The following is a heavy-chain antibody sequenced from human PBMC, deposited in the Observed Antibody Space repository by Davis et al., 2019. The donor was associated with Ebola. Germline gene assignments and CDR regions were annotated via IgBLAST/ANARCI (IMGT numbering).Heavy chain of an antibody. Sequence: GESLKISCRGYGYSFTNYWIGGVRQMPGKGREWMGIIYPGDSDTRYSPSFQGQVTMSVDKSINSAYLQWSSLKASDTATYYCARSDQMLLTWGFDNWGQGTLVTVSS. D-gene: IGHD2-2*01. V-gene: IGHV5-51*01. CDR3: ARSDQMLLTWGFDN. CDR2: IYPGDSDT. CDR1: GYSFTNYW. J-gene: IGHJ4*02.